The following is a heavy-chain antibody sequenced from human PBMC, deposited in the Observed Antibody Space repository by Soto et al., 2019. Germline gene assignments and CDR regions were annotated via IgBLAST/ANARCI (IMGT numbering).Heavy chain of an antibody. CDR2: IYYSGST. D-gene: IGHD3-10*01. CDR1: GGSISSGNYY. CDR3: ARDRTMVRGVIMTNWFDP. V-gene: IGHV4-61*01. J-gene: IGHJ5*02. Sequence: SETLSLTCTVSGGSISSGNYYWSWIRQHPGKGLEWIGYIYYSGSTSYNPSLKSRVTISVGTSKNQFSLKLSSVTAADTAVYYCARDRTMVRGVIMTNWFDPWGQGTLVTVSS.